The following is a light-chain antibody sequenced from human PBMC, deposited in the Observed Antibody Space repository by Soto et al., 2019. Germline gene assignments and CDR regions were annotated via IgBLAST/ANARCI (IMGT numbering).Light chain of an antibody. Sequence: DIVMTQSPDSLAVSLGERATINCKSSQSVLYSSNNKNYLAWYQQKPGQPPKALVYWASTRESGVPDRFSGSGYGTDFTLTSDSLQAEDVAVYYCQQYYNTPLTFGGGTKVEIK. V-gene: IGKV4-1*01. J-gene: IGKJ4*01. CDR2: WAS. CDR3: QQYYNTPLT. CDR1: QSVLYSSNNKNY.